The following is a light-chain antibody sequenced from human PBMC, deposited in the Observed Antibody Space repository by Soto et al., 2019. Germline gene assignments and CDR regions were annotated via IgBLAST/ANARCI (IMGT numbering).Light chain of an antibody. CDR1: QFIGTY. Sequence: DIQRTQSASSLSASVGDSVTITCQSSQFIGTYLNWYQHIPWKAPKLLIYDASNLAAGAPSRFSGSGSGTPFTFAISGLQPDDVATYYCQQYDSLPLTFGGGTKVDIK. CDR3: QQYDSLPLT. V-gene: IGKV1-33*01. J-gene: IGKJ4*01. CDR2: DAS.